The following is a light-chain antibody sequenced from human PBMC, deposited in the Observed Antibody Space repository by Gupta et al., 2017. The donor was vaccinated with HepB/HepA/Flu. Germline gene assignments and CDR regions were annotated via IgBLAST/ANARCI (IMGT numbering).Light chain of an antibody. Sequence: QSALTQPASVSGSPGQSITIHCTGTSSDVGGYNYVSWYQQHPGKAPKLMIYDVSNRPSGVSNRFSGSKSGNTASLTISGLQAEDEADYYCSSYTSSSTRVFGTGTKVTVL. CDR3: SSYTSSSTRV. V-gene: IGLV2-14*01. CDR2: DVS. J-gene: IGLJ1*01. CDR1: SSDVGGYNY.